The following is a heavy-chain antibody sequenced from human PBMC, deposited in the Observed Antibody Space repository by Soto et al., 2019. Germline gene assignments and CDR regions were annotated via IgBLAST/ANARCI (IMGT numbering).Heavy chain of an antibody. D-gene: IGHD6-13*01. J-gene: IGHJ5*02. CDR2: INHSGST. CDR1: GGSFSGYY. Sequence: QVQLQQWGAGLLKPSETLSLTCAVYGGSFSGYYWSWIRQPPGKGLEWIGEINHSGSTNYNPSLKSRVTISVDTSKKQFSLKLSSVTAADTAVYYCARAAAAGKGNWFDPWGQGTLVTVSS. V-gene: IGHV4-34*01. CDR3: ARAAAAGKGNWFDP.